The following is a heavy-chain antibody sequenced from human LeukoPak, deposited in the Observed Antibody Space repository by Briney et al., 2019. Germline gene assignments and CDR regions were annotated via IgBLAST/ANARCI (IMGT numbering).Heavy chain of an antibody. V-gene: IGHV3-21*01. Sequence: GGSLRLSCAASGFTFSSYSMNWLRQAPWKRLEWVSSISSSSSYIYYADSVKGRFTISRDNAKNSLYLQMNSLRAENTAVYYCASDSPAKDAFDIWGQGTMVTVSS. CDR2: ISSSSSYI. CDR3: ASDSPAKDAFDI. CDR1: GFTFSSYS. J-gene: IGHJ3*02.